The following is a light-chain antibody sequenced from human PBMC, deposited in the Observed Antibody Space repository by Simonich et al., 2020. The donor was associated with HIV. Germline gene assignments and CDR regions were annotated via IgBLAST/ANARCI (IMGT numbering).Light chain of an antibody. Sequence: DIVMPQSPASLAVSLGERALLHCKSSQSILSSSNNKNYLSWYQQKPGQPPKLIIYWASTRESGVPERFSGSGSGTDFTRTINSLQAEDVAVYYCQQYYITSITFGQGTRLEIK. V-gene: IGKV4-1*01. CDR2: WAS. CDR1: QSILSSSNNKNY. CDR3: QQYYITSIT. J-gene: IGKJ5*01.